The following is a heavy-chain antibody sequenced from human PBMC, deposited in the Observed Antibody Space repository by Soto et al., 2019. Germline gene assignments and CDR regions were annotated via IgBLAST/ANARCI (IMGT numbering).Heavy chain of an antibody. D-gene: IGHD2-15*01. CDR3: QAEDGIRDGSTVLAFLLNRSSDL. CDR2: IYYSGST. V-gene: IGHV4-39*01. Sequence: PWKGLQWIGSIYYSGSTYYNPSLKSRVTISVDTSKNNFSLKMSSVTAADTAVFFFQAEDGIRDGSTVLAFLLNRSSDL. J-gene: IGHJ2*01.